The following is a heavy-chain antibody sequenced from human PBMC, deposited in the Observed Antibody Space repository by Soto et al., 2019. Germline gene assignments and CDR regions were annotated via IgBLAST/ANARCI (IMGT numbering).Heavy chain of an antibody. CDR2: IYYSGST. CDR3: ARGHIVVVPAAIHRWFDP. CDR1: GGSISSYY. V-gene: IGHV4-59*01. D-gene: IGHD2-2*02. Sequence: SETLSLTCTVSGGSISSYYWSWIRQPPGKGLEWIGYIYYSGSTNYNPSLKSRVTISVDTSKNQFSLKLSSVTAADTAVYYCARGHIVVVPAAIHRWFDPWGQGTLVTGLL. J-gene: IGHJ5*02.